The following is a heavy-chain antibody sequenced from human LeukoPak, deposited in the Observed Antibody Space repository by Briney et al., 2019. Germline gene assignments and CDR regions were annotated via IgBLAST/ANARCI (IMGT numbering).Heavy chain of an antibody. Sequence: ASVKVSCKASGYTFTSYDINWVRQATGQGLEWMGWMNPNSGNTGYAQKFQGRVTMTRNTSISTAYMELSSLRSEDTAVYYCARAEGGGYSSSSGGYYMDVWGKGTTVTVPS. J-gene: IGHJ6*03. V-gene: IGHV1-8*01. D-gene: IGHD6-6*01. CDR3: ARAEGGGYSSSSGGYYMDV. CDR1: GYTFTSYD. CDR2: MNPNSGNT.